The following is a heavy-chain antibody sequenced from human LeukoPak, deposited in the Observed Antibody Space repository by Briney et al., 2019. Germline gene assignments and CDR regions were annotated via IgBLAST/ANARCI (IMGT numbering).Heavy chain of an antibody. CDR2: ISYDGSNK. V-gene: IGHV3-30*18. D-gene: IGHD5-18*01. Sequence: PGGSLRLSCAASGFTFSSYGMHWVRQAPGKGLEWVAVISYDGSNKYYADSVKGRFTISRDNSKNTLYLQMNSLRAEDTAVYYCAKDLDSYGYLDFDYWGQGTLVTVSS. J-gene: IGHJ4*02. CDR1: GFTFSSYG. CDR3: AKDLDSYGYLDFDY.